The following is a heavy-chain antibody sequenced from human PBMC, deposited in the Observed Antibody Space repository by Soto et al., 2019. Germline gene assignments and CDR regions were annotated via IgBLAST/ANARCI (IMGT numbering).Heavy chain of an antibody. CDR1: GGSISSGGYC. Sequence: QVQLQESGPGLVKPSQTLSLTCTVSGGSISSGGYCWSWIRQHPGKGLEWIGYIYYSGTTYYNPSLKSRVTISLGTSKNHFSLKLSSVTAADTAVYYCAGGLRGKMATVDYWYFDLWGRGTLVTVSS. V-gene: IGHV4-31*03. CDR3: AGGLRGKMATVDYWYFDL. CDR2: IYYSGTT. D-gene: IGHD4-4*01. J-gene: IGHJ2*01.